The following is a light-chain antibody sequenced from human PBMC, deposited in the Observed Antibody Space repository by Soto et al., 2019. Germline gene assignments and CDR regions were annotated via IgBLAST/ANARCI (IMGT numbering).Light chain of an antibody. CDR1: QRVSSNY. V-gene: IGKV3-20*01. Sequence: EIGLTQSPGTLSLSPGERATFFCRARQRVSSNYLAWYQQKPGQAARLLIFGASSKATAIPDRFSGSGSGTGFNLTISRLEPEDFSVYYCQQYGTSPYTFGQGTKLEIK. CDR2: GAS. CDR3: QQYGTSPYT. J-gene: IGKJ2*01.